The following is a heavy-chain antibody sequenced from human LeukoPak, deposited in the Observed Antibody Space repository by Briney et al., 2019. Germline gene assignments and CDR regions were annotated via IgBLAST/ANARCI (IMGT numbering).Heavy chain of an antibody. CDR3: AKAIGVSCISTSCYSFDN. J-gene: IGHJ4*02. D-gene: IGHD2-2*02. CDR2: IRWNSGSI. V-gene: IGHV3-9*01. CDR1: GFIFDDYA. Sequence: PGRSLRLSCAASGFIFDDYAIHWVRQALGKGLEWVSGIRWNSGSIGYADSVKGRFTISRDNAKSSLYLQMNGLRVEDTALYYCAKAIGVSCISTSCYSFDNWGQGTLVTVSS.